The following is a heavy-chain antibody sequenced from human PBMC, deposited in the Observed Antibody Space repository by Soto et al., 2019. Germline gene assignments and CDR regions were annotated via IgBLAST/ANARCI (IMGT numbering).Heavy chain of an antibody. CDR1: GYTFSNYG. J-gene: IGHJ6*02. Sequence: QVQLVQSGAEVKKPGASVTVSCKTSGYTFSNYGINWVRQAPGQGLEWMGWISGYNGNTNYAQTVQSRVTMTTDTSTGTVYMELRSLKSDDTAIYYCSRFIMVGGWFDPNYYHGMDVWGQWTTVTVSS. CDR2: ISGYNGNT. CDR3: SRFIMVGGWFDPNYYHGMDV. V-gene: IGHV1-18*01. D-gene: IGHD6-19*01.